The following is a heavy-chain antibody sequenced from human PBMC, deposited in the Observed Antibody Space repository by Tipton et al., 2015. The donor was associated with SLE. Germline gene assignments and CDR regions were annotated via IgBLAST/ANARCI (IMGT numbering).Heavy chain of an antibody. J-gene: IGHJ4*02. Sequence: SLRLSCAASGFNFHDYAMHWVRQVPGKGLEWVSVIYTGGLTYYADSVRGRFTVSRDDSKNTVFLQMNSLRPDDTATYYCVREAGYPSGTGWGRGTLVTVSS. CDR2: IYTGGLT. D-gene: IGHD1-1*01. V-gene: IGHV3-53*05. CDR1: GFNFHDYA. CDR3: VREAGYPSGTG.